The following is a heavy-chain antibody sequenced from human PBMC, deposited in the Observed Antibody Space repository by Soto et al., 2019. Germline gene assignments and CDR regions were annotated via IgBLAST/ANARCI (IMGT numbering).Heavy chain of an antibody. V-gene: IGHV3-33*01. D-gene: IGHD5-12*01. CDR1: GFTFSSYG. CDR3: ARGVDPQQEEIMDV. J-gene: IGHJ6*02. Sequence: QVQLVESGGGVVQPGRSLRLSCAASGFTFSSYGMHWVHQAPGKGLEWVAVIWYDGSNKYYADSVKGRFTISRDNSKNTLXLQMNSLRAEDTAVYYCARGVDPQQEEIMDVWGQGTTVTVSS. CDR2: IWYDGSNK.